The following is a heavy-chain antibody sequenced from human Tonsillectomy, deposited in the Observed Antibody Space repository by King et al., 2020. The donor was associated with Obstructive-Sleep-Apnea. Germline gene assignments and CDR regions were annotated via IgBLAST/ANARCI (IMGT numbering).Heavy chain of an antibody. CDR2: IYLDDDK. CDR1: GVSRRTGGVA. J-gene: IGHJ4*02. V-gene: IGHV2-5*02. Sequence: TLKESGPTLVKPTQTLTLTCTFSGVSRRTGGVAVGWSRQPPGKALECLALIYLDDDKSYITSLKTRLTIIKDTSTNQVVLLMTNMDPVDTATYYCAHKHPLGVAGADYYFDYWGQGTQVTVSP. CDR3: AHKHPLGVAGADYYFDY. D-gene: IGHD6-13*01.